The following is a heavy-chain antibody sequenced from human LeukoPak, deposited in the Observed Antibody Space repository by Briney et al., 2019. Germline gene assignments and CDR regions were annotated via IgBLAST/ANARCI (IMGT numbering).Heavy chain of an antibody. CDR3: AKELDTMFFDY. CDR2: AGWAGGTT. Sequence: GGSLRLSCATSGFNFDRYTIHWVRQAPGKGLEWVSLAGWAGGTTFYSDSVRGRFTISRDSGRKSVYLQMNSLTTDDTAFYFCAKELDTMFFDYWGQGALVTDSS. V-gene: IGHV3-43*01. D-gene: IGHD3-10*02. CDR1: GFNFDRYT. J-gene: IGHJ4*02.